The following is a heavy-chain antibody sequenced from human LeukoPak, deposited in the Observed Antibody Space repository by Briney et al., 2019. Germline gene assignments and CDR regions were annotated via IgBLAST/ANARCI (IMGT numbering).Heavy chain of an antibody. CDR3: AKGGYSSNYTGLFDY. D-gene: IGHD6-13*01. CDR2: ISGSGGST. V-gene: IGHV3-23*01. Sequence: GGSLRLSCAASGFTFSSYAMSWVRQAPGKGLEWVSAISGSGGSTYYADSVKGRFTISRDNSKNTLYLQMNSLGAEETAGYYCAKGGYSSNYTGLFDYWGQGPLVTVSS. J-gene: IGHJ4*02. CDR1: GFTFSSYA.